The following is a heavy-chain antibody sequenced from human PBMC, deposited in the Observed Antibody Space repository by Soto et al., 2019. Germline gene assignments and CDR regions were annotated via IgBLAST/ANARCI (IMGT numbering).Heavy chain of an antibody. CDR2: IIPIFGTA. D-gene: IGHD6-6*01. CDR3: ARDGKSSSSGGWFDP. CDR1: GGTVSSYA. V-gene: IGHV1-69*13. J-gene: IGHJ5*02. Sequence: ALVKVSCKASGGTVSSYAISWVRQAPGQGLEWMGGIIPIFGTANYAQKFQGRVTITADESTSTAYMELSSLRSEDTAVYYCARDGKSSSSGGWFDPWGQGTLVTVSS.